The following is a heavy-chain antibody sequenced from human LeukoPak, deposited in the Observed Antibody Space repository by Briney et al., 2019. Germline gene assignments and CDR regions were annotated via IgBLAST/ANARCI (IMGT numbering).Heavy chain of an antibody. J-gene: IGHJ4*02. Sequence: GASVKVSCKASGYTFTSYAMHWVRQAPGQRLEWMGWINAGNGNTKYSQKFQGRVTITRDTSASTAYMELSSLRSEDTAVYYCARAGDGYNQFDYWGQGTLVTVSS. D-gene: IGHD5-24*01. CDR3: ARAGDGYNQFDY. CDR1: GYTFTSYA. V-gene: IGHV1-3*01. CDR2: INAGNGNT.